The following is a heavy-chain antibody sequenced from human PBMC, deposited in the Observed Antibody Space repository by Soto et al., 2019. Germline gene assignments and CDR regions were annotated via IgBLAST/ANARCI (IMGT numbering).Heavy chain of an antibody. D-gene: IGHD1-26*01. V-gene: IGHV1-69*01. CDR1: GGTFSSFT. CDR2: IIPIYGTA. CDR3: AKDRRADWESYYYYAIGV. Sequence: QVQLVQSGAEVKKPGSSVKVSCKASGGTFSSFTISWVRQAPGQGLEWMGGIIPIYGTANYAQKFQGRVTITADASTRTAYVELSSLRSEDTAVYYCAKDRRADWESYYYYAIGVWGQGATVTGSS. J-gene: IGHJ6*02.